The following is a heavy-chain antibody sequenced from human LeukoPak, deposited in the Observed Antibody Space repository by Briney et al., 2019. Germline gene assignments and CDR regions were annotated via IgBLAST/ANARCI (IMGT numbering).Heavy chain of an antibody. V-gene: IGHV4-39*07. CDR1: GGSISSSSYY. Sequence: KSSETLSLTCTVSGGSISSSSYYWGWIRQPPGKGLEWIGSIYYSGSTYYNPSLKSRVTISVDTSKNQFSLKLSSVTAADTAVYYCARDEITMVRGVNYYYMDVWGKGTTVTVSS. CDR3: ARDEITMVRGVNYYYMDV. CDR2: IYYSGST. J-gene: IGHJ6*03. D-gene: IGHD3-10*01.